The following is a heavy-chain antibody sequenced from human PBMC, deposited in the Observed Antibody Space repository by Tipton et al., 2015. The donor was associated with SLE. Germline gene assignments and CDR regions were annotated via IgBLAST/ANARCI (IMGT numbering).Heavy chain of an antibody. CDR3: ARQLWFGELLDPPYYYYYGMDV. CDR2: IYYSGST. Sequence: LRLSCTVSGGSISSSSYYWGWIRQPPGKGLEWIGSIYYSGSTYYNPSLKSRVTISVDTSKNQFSLKLSSVTAADTAVYYCARQLWFGELLDPPYYYYYGMDVWGQGTTVTVSS. J-gene: IGHJ6*02. D-gene: IGHD3-10*01. V-gene: IGHV4-39*07. CDR1: GGSISSSSYY.